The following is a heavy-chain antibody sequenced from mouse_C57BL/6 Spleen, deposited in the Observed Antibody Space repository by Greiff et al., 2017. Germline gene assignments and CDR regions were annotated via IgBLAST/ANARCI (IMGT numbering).Heavy chain of an antibody. V-gene: IGHV1-50*01. D-gene: IGHD4-1*01. J-gene: IGHJ2*01. CDR2: IDPSDSYT. CDR1: GYTFTSYW. CDR3: ARWIYNWEDY. Sequence: VQLQQPGAELVKPGASVKLSCKASGYTFTSYWMQWVKQRPGQGLEWIGEIDPSDSYTNYNQKFKGKATLTVDTSSSTAYMQLSSLTSEDSAVYYCARWIYNWEDYWGQGTTLTVSS.